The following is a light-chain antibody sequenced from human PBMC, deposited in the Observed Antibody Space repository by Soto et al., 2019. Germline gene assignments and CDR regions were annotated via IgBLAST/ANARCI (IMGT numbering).Light chain of an antibody. J-gene: IGKJ5*01. Sequence: VMTQSAATLSVSPGERATLSCRASQTVSRNLAWYQQRPGQAPRLLIYDVFSRAAGIPARFSGSGSETEFTLTIRRLQSEDFAVYYCQQYNNWPSFRQGTRLEIK. CDR2: DVF. V-gene: IGKV3-15*01. CDR3: QQYNNWPS. CDR1: QTVSRN.